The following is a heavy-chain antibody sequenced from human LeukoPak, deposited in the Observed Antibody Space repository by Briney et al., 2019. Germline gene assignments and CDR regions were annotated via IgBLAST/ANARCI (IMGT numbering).Heavy chain of an antibody. CDR3: ARVSRYYYSY. J-gene: IGHJ4*02. CDR2: INHSGST. D-gene: IGHD3-10*01. V-gene: IGHV4-34*01. CDR1: GVSFSGYY. Sequence: PSETLSLTCAVYGVSFSGYYWSWLRQPPGKGLEWIGEINHSGSTNYNPSLKSRVTISVDTSKNQFSLKLSSVTAADTAVYYCARVSRYYYSYWGQGTLVTVSS.